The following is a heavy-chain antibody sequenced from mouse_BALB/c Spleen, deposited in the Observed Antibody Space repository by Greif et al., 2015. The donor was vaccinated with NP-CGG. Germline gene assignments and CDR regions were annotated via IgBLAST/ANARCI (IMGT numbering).Heavy chain of an antibody. J-gene: IGHJ2*01. CDR1: GFNIKDTY. CDR3: ARKLGRGLYFDY. V-gene: IGHV14-3*02. D-gene: IGHD4-1*01. Sequence: EVKLVESGAELVKPGASVKLSCTASGFNIKDTYMHWVKQRPEQGLEWIGRIDPANGNTKYDPKFQGKATITADTSSNTAYLQLSSLTAEDTAVYYCARKLGRGLYFDYWGQGTTLTVSS. CDR2: IDPANGNT.